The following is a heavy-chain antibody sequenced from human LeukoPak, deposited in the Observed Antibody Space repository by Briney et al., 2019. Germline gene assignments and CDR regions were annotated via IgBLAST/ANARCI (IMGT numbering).Heavy chain of an antibody. J-gene: IGHJ2*01. D-gene: IGHD5-18*01. CDR1: GGSFNGYY. CDR3: ARRYSYVSRYFDL. CDR2: INHSGST. V-gene: IGHV4-34*01. Sequence: SETLSLTCAVYGGSFNGYYWSWIRQPPGKGLEWIGEINHSGSTNYNPSLKSRVTISVDTSKNQFSLKLSSVTAADTAVYYCARRYSYVSRYFDLWGRGTLVTVSS.